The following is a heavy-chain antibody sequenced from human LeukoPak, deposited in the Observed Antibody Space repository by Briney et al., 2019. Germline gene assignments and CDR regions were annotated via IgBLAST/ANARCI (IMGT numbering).Heavy chain of an antibody. CDR3: ARPYGSGSYFDY. J-gene: IGHJ4*02. D-gene: IGHD3-10*01. Sequence: SETLSLTCTVSGGSISSTSYYWGWIRQPPGKGLEWIGSIYYSGSTYYNPSLKSRVTISVDTSKNQFSLKLSSVTAADTAVYYCARPYGSGSYFDYWGQGTLVTVSS. CDR1: GGSISSTSYY. CDR2: IYYSGST. V-gene: IGHV4-39*01.